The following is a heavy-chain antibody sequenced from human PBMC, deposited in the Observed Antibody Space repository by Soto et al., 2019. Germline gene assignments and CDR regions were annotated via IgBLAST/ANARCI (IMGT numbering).Heavy chain of an antibody. CDR3: ARGMAEEQIFYYFDY. CDR1: GSSISNYY. J-gene: IGHJ4*02. CDR2: IYYSGST. D-gene: IGHD3-9*01. V-gene: IGHV4-59*01. Sequence: PSETLSLTCTPSGSSISNYYCCWIRQPPGKGLEWIGYIYYSGSTNYNPSLKSRVTISGDTSKNQFSLELSSVTAADTAVYYCARGMAEEQIFYYFDYWGQGALVTVSS.